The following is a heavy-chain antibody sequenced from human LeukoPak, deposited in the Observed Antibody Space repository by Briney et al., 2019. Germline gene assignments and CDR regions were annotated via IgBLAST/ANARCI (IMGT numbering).Heavy chain of an antibody. CDR2: MNPNSGNT. J-gene: IGHJ4*02. V-gene: IGHV1-8*01. CDR3: AGGRRPYSSSWYRRPFDH. D-gene: IGHD6-13*01. Sequence: ASVKVSCKASGYTFTSYDINWVRQATGQGLEWMGWMNPNSGNTGYAQKFQGRVTMTRNTSISTAYMELSNLRSEDTAVYYCAGGRRPYSSSWYRRPFDHWGQGTLVTVSS. CDR1: GYTFTSYD.